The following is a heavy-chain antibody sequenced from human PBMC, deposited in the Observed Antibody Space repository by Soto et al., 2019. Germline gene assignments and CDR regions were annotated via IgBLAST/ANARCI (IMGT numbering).Heavy chain of an antibody. CDR1: GYSISSAYY. J-gene: IGHJ6*02. V-gene: IGHV4-38-2*02. CDR2: VYYTGST. CDR3: AREETGTLLSPPYTTTIVGMDA. Sequence: SETLSLTCAVSGYSISSAYYWGWIRQPPGKGLGWIGSVYYTGSTDYNPSLKSRVTISVDTSKNQFSLKLSSVTAADTAVYYCAREETGTLLSPPYTTTIVGMDAWGQGTTVTVSS. D-gene: IGHD1-1*01.